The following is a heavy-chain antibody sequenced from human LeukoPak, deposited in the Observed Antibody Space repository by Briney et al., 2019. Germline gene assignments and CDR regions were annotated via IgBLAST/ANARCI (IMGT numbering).Heavy chain of an antibody. CDR1: GFTFSGSA. Sequence: GGSLRLSCAASGFTFSGSAMHWVRQASGKGLEWVGRIRSKANSYATAYAASVKGRFTISRDDSKNTAYLQMNSLKTEDTAVYYCTVLTPYDSSGYPIDYWGQGTLVTVSS. CDR2: IRSKANSYAT. V-gene: IGHV3-73*01. D-gene: IGHD3-22*01. CDR3: TVLTPYDSSGYPIDY. J-gene: IGHJ4*02.